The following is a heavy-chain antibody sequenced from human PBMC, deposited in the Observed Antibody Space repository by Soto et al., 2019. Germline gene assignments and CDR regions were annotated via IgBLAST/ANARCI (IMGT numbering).Heavy chain of an antibody. CDR1: GGSISSGDYY. D-gene: IGHD3-3*01. CDR2: IYYSGST. J-gene: IGHJ4*02. V-gene: IGHV4-30-4*01. Sequence: QVQLQESGPGLVKPSQTLSLTCTVSGGSISSGDYYWSWIRQPPGKGLEWIGYIYYSGSTYYNPSLKSRVTRSVDTSKNQFSLKLTSVTAADTAVYYCARVDFWSGSKFNYWGQGTLVTVSS. CDR3: ARVDFWSGSKFNY.